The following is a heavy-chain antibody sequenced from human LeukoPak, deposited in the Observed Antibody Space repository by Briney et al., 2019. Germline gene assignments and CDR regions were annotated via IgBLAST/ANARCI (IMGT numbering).Heavy chain of an antibody. Sequence: GRSLRLSCAASGFIFDDYAMHWVRHAPGKGLEWVSGISWNSGSIGYADSVKGRFTISRDNAKNSLYLQMNSLGAEDMALYYCAKSDGAYSSSPGLNYWGQGTLVTVSS. D-gene: IGHD6-6*01. V-gene: IGHV3-9*03. J-gene: IGHJ4*02. CDR2: ISWNSGSI. CDR3: AKSDGAYSSSPGLNY. CDR1: GFIFDDYA.